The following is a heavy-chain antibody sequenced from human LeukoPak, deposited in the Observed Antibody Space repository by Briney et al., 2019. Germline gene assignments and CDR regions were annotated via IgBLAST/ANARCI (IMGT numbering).Heavy chain of an antibody. J-gene: IGHJ5*02. D-gene: IGHD6-13*01. V-gene: IGHV4-59*01. Sequence: KPSETLSLTCAVYGGSFSGYYWSWIRQPPGKGLEWIGYIYYNGSTYYNPSLKSRVTISVDTSKNQFSLRLSSVTAADTAVYYCARDPPRTAAGPHRWFDPWGQGTLVTVSS. CDR2: IYYNGST. CDR1: GGSFSGYY. CDR3: ARDPPRTAAGPHRWFDP.